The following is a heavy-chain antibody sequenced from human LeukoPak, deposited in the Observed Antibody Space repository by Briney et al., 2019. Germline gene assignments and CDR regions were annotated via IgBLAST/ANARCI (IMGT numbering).Heavy chain of an antibody. CDR1: GATFSSYT. J-gene: IGHJ5*02. Sequence: SVKVSCKASGATFSSYTISWVRQAPGQGLEWMGRIIPILGIANYAQKFQGRVTITADKSKSTAYMDLSSLRSEAKAVYYCARDPPIVVVPDANGEYNWFDPWGRGNLVTVSS. V-gene: IGHV1-69*04. D-gene: IGHD2-2*01. CDR2: IIPILGIA. CDR3: ARDPPIVVVPDANGEYNWFDP.